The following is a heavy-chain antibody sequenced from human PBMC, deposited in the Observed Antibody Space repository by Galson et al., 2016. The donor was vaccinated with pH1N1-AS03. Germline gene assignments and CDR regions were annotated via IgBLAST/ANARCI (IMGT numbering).Heavy chain of an antibody. V-gene: IGHV3-48*03. CDR1: GFTFGDFE. Sequence: SLRLSCAASGFTFGDFEMNWVRQAPGKGLEWVAYISSSGDTTYYADSVKGRFTISRDSVKDSLYLQMASLRVEDTALYYCGRAEPYYYDRRKYFAFLLWGQGTTVIVSS. CDR2: ISSSGDTT. J-gene: IGHJ3*01. CDR3: GRAEPYYYDRRKYFAFLL. D-gene: IGHD3-22*01.